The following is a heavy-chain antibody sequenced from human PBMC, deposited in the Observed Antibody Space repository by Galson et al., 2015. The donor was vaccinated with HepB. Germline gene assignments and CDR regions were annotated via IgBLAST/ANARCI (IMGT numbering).Heavy chain of an antibody. V-gene: IGHV3-30*04. Sequence: SLRLSCAASGLTFSSYTMHWVRQAPGKGLEWVALISYDGSNKYYEDSVKGRFTISRDNSKNTLYLQMNSLRAEDTAAYYCARGGSYYCSSSSCYLMVVWGQGTTVTVSS. CDR2: ISYDGSNK. CDR1: GLTFSSYT. J-gene: IGHJ6*02. D-gene: IGHD2-2*01. CDR3: ARGGSYYCSSSSCYLMVV.